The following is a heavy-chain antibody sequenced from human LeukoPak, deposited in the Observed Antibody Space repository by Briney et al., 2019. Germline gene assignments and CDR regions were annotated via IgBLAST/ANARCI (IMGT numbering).Heavy chain of an antibody. J-gene: IGHJ4*02. CDR3: ARRWLGRPDY. D-gene: IGHD6-19*01. CDR2: INHSGST. V-gene: IGHV4-34*01. Sequence: SETLSLTCAVYGGSFSGYYWSWIRQPPGKGLEWIGEINHSGSTNYNPSLKSRVTISVDTSKNQFSLKLSSVTAADTAVYYCARRWLGRPDYWGQGTLVTVSS. CDR1: GGSFSGYY.